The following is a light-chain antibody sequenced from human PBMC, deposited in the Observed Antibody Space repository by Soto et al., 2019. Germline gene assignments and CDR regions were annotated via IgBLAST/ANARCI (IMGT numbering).Light chain of an antibody. Sequence: DIVLTQAPGTLSLSPGERATLSCRASQSVSYSYLAWYQQKPGQAPRLLIYGASSRATGIPDRFSGSGSGTDFTLTISRLEPEDFAVYYCQQYGSSQSFGHGTKGE. CDR3: QQYGSSQS. CDR1: QSVSYSY. V-gene: IGKV3-20*01. J-gene: IGKJ1*01. CDR2: GAS.